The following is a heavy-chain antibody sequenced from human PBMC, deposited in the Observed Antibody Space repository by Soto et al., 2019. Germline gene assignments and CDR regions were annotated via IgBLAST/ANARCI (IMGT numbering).Heavy chain of an antibody. CDR1: GFSFNSYTYG. CDR2: ISGSGGNT. D-gene: IGHD2-21*01. V-gene: IGHV3-23*01. CDR3: ARTRGAWYYFDY. Sequence: GGSLRLSCAASGFSFNSYTYGMSWVRQAPGKGLEWVSAISGSGGNTFYADSVKGRFTISRDNSKNTLYLQMNTLRAEDTAVYYCARTRGAWYYFDYWGQGTLVTVSS. J-gene: IGHJ4*02.